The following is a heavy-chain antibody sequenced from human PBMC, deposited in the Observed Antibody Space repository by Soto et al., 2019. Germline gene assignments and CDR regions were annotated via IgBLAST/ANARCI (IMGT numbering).Heavy chain of an antibody. CDR2: TWYDGNQE. J-gene: IGHJ6*04. CDR3: ARSQGRLSGLGNYQGLDV. D-gene: IGHD3-16*02. Sequence: QVQVVESGGGVVQPGTSLRLSCVASGFDFSNYGMQWLRQAPGKGLEWVAATWYDGNQEYYTGSVRGRFIVSRDNPQNILYLEMNSLRVEDTAVYYCARSQGRLSGLGNYQGLDVWGKGTTVTVSS. V-gene: IGHV3-33*01. CDR1: GFDFSNYG.